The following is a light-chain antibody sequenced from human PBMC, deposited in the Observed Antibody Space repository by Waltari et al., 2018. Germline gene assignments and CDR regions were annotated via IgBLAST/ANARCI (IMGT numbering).Light chain of an antibody. CDR2: AAS. Sequence: EIAMTQSPATLSVSPGERATLSCRVSQSISSNLAWYQQSLDQAPRLLIYAASTRATGIPARFSGSGSGTEFTLTISSLQSEDFAVYYCQQYNNWPPGYTFGQGTKLEIK. CDR3: QQYNNWPPGYT. CDR1: QSISSN. V-gene: IGKV3-15*01. J-gene: IGKJ2*01.